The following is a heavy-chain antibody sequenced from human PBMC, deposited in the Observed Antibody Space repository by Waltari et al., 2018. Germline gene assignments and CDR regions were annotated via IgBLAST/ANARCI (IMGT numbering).Heavy chain of an antibody. V-gene: IGHV3-66*02. D-gene: IGHD3-10*01. J-gene: IGHJ6*02. CDR3: ARKTDTVIRGLWGDV. Sequence: EVQLVESGGGLVQPGGSLRLSCAASGFTVGNNQMSWVRQAPGKGLEWVSLIDSAGSTDYADSVKGRFTISRDSSKNTLYLQMNSLGAEDTAVYYCARKTDTVIRGLWGDVWGQGTTVTVSS. CDR1: GFTVGNNQ. CDR2: IDSAGST.